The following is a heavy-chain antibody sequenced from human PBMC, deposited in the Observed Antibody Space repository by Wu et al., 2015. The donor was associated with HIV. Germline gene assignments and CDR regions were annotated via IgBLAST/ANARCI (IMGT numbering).Heavy chain of an antibody. CDR3: VGCHGGTTGLDP. J-gene: IGHJ5*02. V-gene: IGHV1-69*05. Sequence: QVQLVQSGAEVKKPGSSVKVSCKASGGTFSSYAISWVRQAPGQGLEWMGGIIPIFGTANYAQKFQGRITMTRDMSVSTVYMELRSLKSDDTAMYYCVGCHGGTTGLDPWGQGTVVTVSS. CDR1: GGTFSSYA. D-gene: IGHD4-17*01. CDR2: IIPIFGTA.